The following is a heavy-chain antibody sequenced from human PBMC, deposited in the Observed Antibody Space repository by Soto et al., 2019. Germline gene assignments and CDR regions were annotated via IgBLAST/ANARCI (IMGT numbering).Heavy chain of an antibody. Sequence: SLILSSAASVFTFGGYAMRWVRQAPGKGLAWVAFISYHGSNKYYPDSVKGRFTISRDNSKNTLYLQMNSLRAEDTAVYYCARDRGYSYGFDYWGQGTLVTVSS. CDR1: VFTFGGYA. CDR3: ARDRGYSYGFDY. D-gene: IGHD5-18*01. CDR2: ISYHGSNK. J-gene: IGHJ4*02. V-gene: IGHV3-30-3*01.